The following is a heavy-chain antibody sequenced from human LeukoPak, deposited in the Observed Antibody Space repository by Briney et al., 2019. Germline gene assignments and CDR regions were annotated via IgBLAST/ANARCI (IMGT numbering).Heavy chain of an antibody. J-gene: IGHJ4*02. CDR2: VYYSGST. Sequence: SETLSLTCSVSGDSISSSSYYWGWIRQPPGKGLEWIGSVYYSGSTYYNPSLKSRVTISVDTSKNQFSLRLNSVTAADTAVYYCARLGWGSSGWYHFDYWGQGTLVTVSS. D-gene: IGHD6-19*01. CDR3: ARLGWGSSGWYHFDY. CDR1: GDSISSSSYY. V-gene: IGHV4-39*01.